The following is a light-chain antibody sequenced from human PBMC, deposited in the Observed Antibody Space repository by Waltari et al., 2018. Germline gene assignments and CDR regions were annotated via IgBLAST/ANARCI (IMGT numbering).Light chain of an antibody. CDR3: HQYKTSVRT. J-gene: IGKJ1*01. V-gene: IGKV1-5*03. CDR2: KAS. CDR1: PGVGNW. Sequence: DFQMTQSPSTLSASVGDRVTITCRSRPGVGNWLAWHQQKPGKAPKVLIYKASTLGSGVPSRFSGSGSGTDFTLTINNLQPDDIATYYCHQYKTSVRTFGQGTKVEIK.